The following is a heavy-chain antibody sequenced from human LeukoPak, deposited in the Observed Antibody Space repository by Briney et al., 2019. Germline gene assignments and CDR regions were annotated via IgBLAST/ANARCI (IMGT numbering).Heavy chain of an antibody. CDR1: GGSFSGYY. Sequence: EPSETLSLTCAVYGGSFSGYYWSWIRQPPGKGLEWIGEINHSGSTNYNPSLKSRVTISVDTSKNQFSLKLSSATAADTAVYYCARFSNDHGVKFDYWGQGTLVTVSS. CDR3: ARFSNDHGVKFDY. J-gene: IGHJ4*02. D-gene: IGHD4-17*01. CDR2: INHSGST. V-gene: IGHV4-34*01.